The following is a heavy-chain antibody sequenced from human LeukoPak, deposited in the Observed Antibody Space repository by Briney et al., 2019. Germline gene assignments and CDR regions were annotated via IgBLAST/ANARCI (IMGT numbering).Heavy chain of an antibody. V-gene: IGHV3-64*01. D-gene: IGHD6-6*01. CDR1: GFTFSSYA. J-gene: IGHJ4*02. CDR2: ISSNGGST. Sequence: PGGSLRLSCAASGFTFSSYAMHWVRQAPGKGLEYVSAISSNGGSTYYANSVKGRFTISRDNSKNTLYLQMGSLRAEDMAVYYCASRVSYSSSSGVAFDYWGQGTLVTVSS. CDR3: ASRVSYSSSSGVAFDY.